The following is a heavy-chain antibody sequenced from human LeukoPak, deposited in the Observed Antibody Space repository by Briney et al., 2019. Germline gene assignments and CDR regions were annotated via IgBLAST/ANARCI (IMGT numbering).Heavy chain of an antibody. CDR1: GFTFSNTW. V-gene: IGHV3-74*01. D-gene: IGHD1-7*01. CDR2: IDSDGSTI. J-gene: IGHJ4*02. CDR3: ATAGNYRFDY. Sequence: GGSLGLSCAGSGFTFSNTWMHWVRQAPGEGLVWVSRIDSDGSTINYADSVKGRFTISRDNARNTLYLQMNSLRVEDTALYFCATAGNYRFDYWGQGTLVTVSS.